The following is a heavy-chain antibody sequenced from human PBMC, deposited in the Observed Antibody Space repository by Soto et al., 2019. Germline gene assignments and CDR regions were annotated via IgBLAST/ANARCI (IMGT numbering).Heavy chain of an antibody. D-gene: IGHD3-10*01. CDR3: ARGSPLWFGEISWFDP. CDR1: GYTFTSYG. V-gene: IGHV1-18*01. CDR2: ISAYNGNT. J-gene: IGHJ5*02. Sequence: ASVKVSFKASGYTFTSYGISWVRQAPGQGLEWMGWISAYNGNTNYAQKLQGRVTMTTDTSTSTAYMELRSLRSDDTAVYYCARGSPLWFGEISWFDPWGQGTLVTVSS.